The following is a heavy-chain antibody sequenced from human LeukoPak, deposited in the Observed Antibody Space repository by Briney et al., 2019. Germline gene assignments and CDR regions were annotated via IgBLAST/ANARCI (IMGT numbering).Heavy chain of an antibody. CDR3: ARESQWLVPYYYMDV. Sequence: PGGSLRLSCAASGFTFSSYWMSRVRQAPGKGLEWVANIKQDGSEKYYVDSVKGRFTISGDNAKNSLYLQMNSLRAEDTAVYYCARESQWLVPYYYMDVWGKGTTVTVSS. J-gene: IGHJ6*03. CDR1: GFTFSSYW. V-gene: IGHV3-7*01. D-gene: IGHD6-19*01. CDR2: IKQDGSEK.